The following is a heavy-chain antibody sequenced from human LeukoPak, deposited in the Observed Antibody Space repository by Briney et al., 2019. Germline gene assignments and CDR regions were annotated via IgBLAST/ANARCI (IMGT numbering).Heavy chain of an antibody. J-gene: IGHJ4*02. CDR2: IYYSGST. CDR3: AREVGYCSGGSCYSYFDY. CDR1: GGSISSYY. D-gene: IGHD2-15*01. Sequence: SETLSLTCTVSGGSISSYYWSWIRQPPGKGLEWIGYIYYSGSTNYNASLTNRVTISVDTSKNQFSLKLSSVTAADTAVYYCAREVGYCSGGSCYSYFDYWGQGTLVAVSS. V-gene: IGHV4-59*01.